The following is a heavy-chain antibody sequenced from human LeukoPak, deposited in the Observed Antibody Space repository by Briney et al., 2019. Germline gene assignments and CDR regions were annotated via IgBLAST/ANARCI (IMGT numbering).Heavy chain of an antibody. CDR3: TRDPQALDF. J-gene: IGHJ4*02. CDR2: INRYTTTT. Sequence: PGGSLRLSCAASGFSFSSYSMNWVRQAPGKGLEWVAYINRYTTTTYYADPVKDRFTISRDNAKNSLYLQMNSLRVEDTAVYFCTRDPQALDFWGQGTLVTVSS. CDR1: GFSFSSYS. V-gene: IGHV3-48*01.